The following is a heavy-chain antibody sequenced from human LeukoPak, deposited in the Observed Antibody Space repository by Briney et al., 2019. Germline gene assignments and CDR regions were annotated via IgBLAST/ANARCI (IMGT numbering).Heavy chain of an antibody. Sequence: ASVKVSCKASGYTFSGSDMNWVRQAPGQGLEWMGWININTGNPTYVQHFTGRFVFSLDTSVSTAYLQISSLKAEDTAVYYCARGIAAAGRGNWFDPWGQGTLVTVSS. CDR3: ARGIAAAGRGNWFDP. J-gene: IGHJ5*02. V-gene: IGHV7-4-1*02. D-gene: IGHD6-13*01. CDR1: GYTFSGSD. CDR2: ININTGNP.